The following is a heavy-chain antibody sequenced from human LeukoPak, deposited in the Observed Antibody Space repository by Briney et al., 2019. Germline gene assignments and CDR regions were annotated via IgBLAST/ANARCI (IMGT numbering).Heavy chain of an antibody. J-gene: IGHJ4*02. D-gene: IGHD1-26*01. CDR1: GFTFSSYA. CDR2: ISYDGGNK. Sequence: PGRSLRLSCAASGFTFSSYAMHWVRQAPGKGLEWVAVISYDGGNKYYADSVKGRFTISRDNSKNTLYLQMNSLRTDDTAIYYCAKENFSGSYGGGVEIDYWGQGTLVTVSS. CDR3: AKENFSGSYGGGVEIDY. V-gene: IGHV3-30-3*01.